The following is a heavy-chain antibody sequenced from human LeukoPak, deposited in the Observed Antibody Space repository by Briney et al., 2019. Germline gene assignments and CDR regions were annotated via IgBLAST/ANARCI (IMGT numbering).Heavy chain of an antibody. J-gene: IGHJ4*02. CDR1: GFTFSSYE. Sequence: PGGSLRLSCAASGFTFSSYEMNWVRQAPGKGLEWVSYISSSGSTIYYADSVKGRFTISRDNSKNTLYLQMNSLRAEDTAVYYCAKEITMIVVVIQAFDHWGQGTLVTVSS. V-gene: IGHV3-48*03. CDR2: ISSSGSTI. CDR3: AKEITMIVVVIQAFDH. D-gene: IGHD3-22*01.